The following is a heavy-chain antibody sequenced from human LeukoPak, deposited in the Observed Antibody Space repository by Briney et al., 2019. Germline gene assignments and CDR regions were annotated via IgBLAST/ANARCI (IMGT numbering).Heavy chain of an antibody. CDR1: GYTFTGYY. Sequence: ASVKVSCKASGYTFTGYYMHWVRQAPGQGLEWMGWINPNSGGTNYAQKFQGRVTMTRDTSISTAYMELSRLRSDDTAAYYCARESISTTVVTPNFSPYYYGMDVWGQGTTVTVSS. V-gene: IGHV1-2*02. CDR3: ARESISTTVVTPNFSPYYYGMDV. J-gene: IGHJ6*02. CDR2: INPNSGGT. D-gene: IGHD4-17*01.